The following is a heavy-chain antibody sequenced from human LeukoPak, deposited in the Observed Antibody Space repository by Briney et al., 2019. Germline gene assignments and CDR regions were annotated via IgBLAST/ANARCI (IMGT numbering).Heavy chain of an antibody. J-gene: IGHJ4*02. CDR1: GFTFSSYW. D-gene: IGHD6-6*01. CDR2: IKQDGSEK. CDR3: ARDRDSSSSFDY. V-gene: IGHV3-7*05. Sequence: GGFLRLSCAASGFTFSSYWMSWVRQARGKGLEWVANIKQDGSEKYYVDSVKGRFTISRDNAKNSLYLQMNSLRAEDTAVYYCARDRDSSSSFDYWGQGTLVAVSS.